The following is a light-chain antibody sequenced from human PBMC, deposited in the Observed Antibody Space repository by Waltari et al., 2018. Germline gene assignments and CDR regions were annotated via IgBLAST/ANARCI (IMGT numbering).Light chain of an antibody. V-gene: IGKV3-15*01. CDR2: GAS. CDR3: HQYNNWPRT. J-gene: IGKJ1*01. Sequence: IVMTQSPATLSVSPGERATLSCRASQSVSSNLAWYQQKPGQAPRLLIYGASTRATGIPARFSGSGSGIEFTLTISSLQSEDFAVYYCHQYNNWPRTFGQVTKVEIK. CDR1: QSVSSN.